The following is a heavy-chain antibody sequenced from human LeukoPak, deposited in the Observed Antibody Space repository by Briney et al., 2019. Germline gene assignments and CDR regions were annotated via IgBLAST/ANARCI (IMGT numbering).Heavy chain of an antibody. Sequence: SETLSLTCTVSGGSISSYYWSWIRQPAGKGLEWIGRIYTSGSTNYNPSLKSRVTMSVDTSKNQFSLKLSSVTAADTAVYYCARRGAGYFDSSPFDYWGQGTLVTVSS. CDR2: IYTSGST. D-gene: IGHD3-9*01. CDR1: GGSISSYY. V-gene: IGHV4-4*07. CDR3: ARRGAGYFDSSPFDY. J-gene: IGHJ4*02.